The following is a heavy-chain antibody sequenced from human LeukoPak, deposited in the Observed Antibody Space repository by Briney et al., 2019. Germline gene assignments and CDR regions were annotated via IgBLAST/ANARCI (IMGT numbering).Heavy chain of an antibody. CDR3: ARSRIRSGVGAPDY. CDR2: ISSSSSYI. Sequence: GGSLRLSCAASGFTFSDYYMSWVRQAPGKGLEWVSSISSSSSYIYYADSVKGRFTISRDNAKNSLYLQMNSLRAEDTAVYYCARSRIRSGVGAPDYWGQGTLVTVSS. D-gene: IGHD1-26*01. J-gene: IGHJ4*02. CDR1: GFTFSDYY. V-gene: IGHV3-11*06.